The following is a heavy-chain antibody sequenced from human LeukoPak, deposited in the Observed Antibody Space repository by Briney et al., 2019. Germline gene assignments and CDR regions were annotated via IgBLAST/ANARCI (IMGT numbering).Heavy chain of an antibody. D-gene: IGHD3-10*01. CDR3: ARDGFGSYFSLDY. Sequence: GGSLRLSCVASGLKFSDYYMSWVRQAPGKGLEWVADIRHDGSDEYNVDSVKGRFTISRDHANNSLFLQVNSLRAEDTAVYYCARDGFGSYFSLDYWGQGALVTVSS. CDR2: IRHDGSDE. J-gene: IGHJ4*02. V-gene: IGHV3-7*04. CDR1: GLKFSDYY.